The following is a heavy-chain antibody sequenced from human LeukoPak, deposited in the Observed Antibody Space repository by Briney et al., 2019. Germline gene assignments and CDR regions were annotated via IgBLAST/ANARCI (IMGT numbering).Heavy chain of an antibody. CDR2: ISSSSSYI. J-gene: IGHJ4*02. CDR1: GFTFSSYS. D-gene: IGHD3-22*01. Sequence: GGSLRLSCAASGFTFSSYSMNWVRQAPGMGLEWVSSISSSSSYIYYADSVKGRFTISRDNAKNSLYLQMNSLRAEDTAVYYCARDPDSSGYFDYWGQGTLVTVSS. CDR3: ARDPDSSGYFDY. V-gene: IGHV3-21*01.